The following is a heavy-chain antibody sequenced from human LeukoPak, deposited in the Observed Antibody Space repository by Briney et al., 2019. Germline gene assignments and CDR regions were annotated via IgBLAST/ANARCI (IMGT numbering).Heavy chain of an antibody. V-gene: IGHV3-74*01. J-gene: IGHJ4*02. CDR3: ARALRITMVRGVIGSYYFDY. Sequence: GGSLRLSCAASGFTFSNYWMHWVRQAPGKGLVWVSRINTDGSRITYADSVKGRFTISRDNAKNSLYLQMNSLRAEDTAVYYCARALRITMVRGVIGSYYFDYWGQGTLVTVSS. CDR1: GFTFSNYW. D-gene: IGHD3-10*01. CDR2: INTDGSRI.